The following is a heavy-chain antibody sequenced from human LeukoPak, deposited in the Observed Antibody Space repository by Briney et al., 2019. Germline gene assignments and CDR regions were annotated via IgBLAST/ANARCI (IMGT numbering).Heavy chain of an antibody. CDR3: AREEEDYYDSSGYYGD. CDR2: IYTSGST. J-gene: IGHJ4*02. D-gene: IGHD3-22*01. V-gene: IGHV4-4*07. Sequence: SETLSLTCTVSGGSISSYYWSWIRQPAGKGLEWIGRIYTSGSTNYNPSLKSRVAMSVDTSKNQFSLKLSSVAAADTAVYYCAREEEDYYDSSGYYGDWGQGTLVTVSS. CDR1: GGSISSYY.